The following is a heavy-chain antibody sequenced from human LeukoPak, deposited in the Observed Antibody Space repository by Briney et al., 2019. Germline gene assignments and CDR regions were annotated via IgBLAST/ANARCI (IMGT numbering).Heavy chain of an antibody. CDR1: GGSISSYY. J-gene: IGHJ4*02. CDR2: IYYSGST. CDR3: ARHADDFWSGYHRYYFDY. D-gene: IGHD3-3*01. Sequence: SETLSLTCTVSGGSISSYYWSWIRQPPGKGLEWIGYIYYSGSTNYNPSLKSRVTISVDTSKNQFSLKPSSVTAADTAVYYCARHADDFWSGYHRYYFDYWGQGTLVTVSS. V-gene: IGHV4-59*08.